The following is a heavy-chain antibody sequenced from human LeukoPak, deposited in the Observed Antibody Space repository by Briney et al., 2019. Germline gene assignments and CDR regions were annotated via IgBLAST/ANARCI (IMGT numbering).Heavy chain of an antibody. D-gene: IGHD3-3*01. V-gene: IGHV4-34*08. CDR1: GFTFSSYG. Sequence: PGGSLRLSCAASGFTFSSYGMHWVRQPPGKGLEWIGEINHSGSTNYNPSLKSRVTISVDTSKNQFSLKLSSVTAADTAVYYCAGSITIFGVVDYWGQGTLVTVSS. J-gene: IGHJ4*02. CDR2: INHSGST. CDR3: AGSITIFGVVDY.